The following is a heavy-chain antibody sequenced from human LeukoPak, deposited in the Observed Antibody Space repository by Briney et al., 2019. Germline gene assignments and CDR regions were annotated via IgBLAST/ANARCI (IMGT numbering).Heavy chain of an antibody. CDR3: ASSPGVGMSRDGYNRRRTDDYFDY. V-gene: IGHV4-39*01. CDR2: IYYSGNT. J-gene: IGHJ4*02. Sequence: PSETLSLTCIVSGGSISSSSYYWGWIRQPPGKGLEWIGSIYYSGNTYYNPSLKSRLTISVDTSKNQFSLKLSSVTAADTAVYYCASSPGVGMSRDGYNRRRTDDYFDYWGQGTLVTVSS. D-gene: IGHD5-24*01. CDR1: GGSISSSSYY.